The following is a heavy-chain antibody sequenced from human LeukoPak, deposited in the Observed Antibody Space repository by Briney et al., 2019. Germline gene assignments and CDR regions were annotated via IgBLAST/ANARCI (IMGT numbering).Heavy chain of an antibody. CDR2: INTNTGNP. Sequence: ASVKVSCKASGYTFTSYAMNWVRQAPGQGLEWMGWINTNTGNPTYAQGFTGRFVFSLDTSVSTAYLQISSLKAEDTAVYYCARDFRYSSSQLGGYYYYYYGMDVWGQGTTVTVSS. D-gene: IGHD6-13*01. V-gene: IGHV7-4-1*02. CDR3: ARDFRYSSSQLGGYYYYYYGMDV. CDR1: GYTFTSYA. J-gene: IGHJ6*02.